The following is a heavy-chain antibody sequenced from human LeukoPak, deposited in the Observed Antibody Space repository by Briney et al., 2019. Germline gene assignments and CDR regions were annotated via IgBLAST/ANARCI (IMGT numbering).Heavy chain of an antibody. V-gene: IGHV3-21*01. J-gene: IGHJ6*03. Sequence: PGGSLRLSCAASGFTFSSYAMSWVRQAPGKGLEWVSSISSSSSYVYYADSVKGRFTISRDNAKNSLYLQMNSLRAEDTAVYYCAREADLNSLDDYYCYYMDVWGKGATVTVSS. CDR1: GFTFSSYA. CDR3: AREADLNSLDDYYCYYMDV. CDR2: ISSSSSYV. D-gene: IGHD3/OR15-3a*01.